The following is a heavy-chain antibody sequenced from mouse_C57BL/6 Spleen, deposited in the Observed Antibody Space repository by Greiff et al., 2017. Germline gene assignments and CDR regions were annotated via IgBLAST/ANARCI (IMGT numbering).Heavy chain of an antibody. CDR2: INPGSGGT. CDR3: ARWYYGNLYAMDY. J-gene: IGHJ4*01. CDR1: GYAFTNYL. Sequence: QVQLKESGAELVRPGTSVKVSCKASGYAFTNYLIEWVKQRPGQGLEWIGVINPGSGGTNYNEKFKGKATLTADKSSSTAYMQLSSLTSEDSAVYFCARWYYGNLYAMDYWGQGTSVTVSS. V-gene: IGHV1-54*01. D-gene: IGHD1-1*01.